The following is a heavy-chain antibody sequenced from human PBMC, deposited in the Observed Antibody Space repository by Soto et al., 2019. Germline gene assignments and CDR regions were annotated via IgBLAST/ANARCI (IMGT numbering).Heavy chain of an antibody. J-gene: IGHJ5*02. V-gene: IGHV4-30-2*01. CDR3: AREHLGGESDHKYNWFDP. CDR1: GGSISSGGYS. D-gene: IGHD2-21*01. CDR2: IYHSGST. Sequence: SDTLSLTCAVSGGSISSGGYSWSWIRQPPGKGLEWIGYIYHSGSTYYNPSLKSRVTISVDRSKNQFSLKLSSVTAADTAVYYCAREHLGGESDHKYNWFDPWGQGTLVTVSS.